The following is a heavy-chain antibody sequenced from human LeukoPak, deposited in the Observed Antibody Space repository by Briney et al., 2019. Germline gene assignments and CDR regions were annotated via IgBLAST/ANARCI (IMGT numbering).Heavy chain of an antibody. V-gene: IGHV4-39*01. CDR2: IYYSGST. D-gene: IGHD3-9*01. CDR3: TRHGGGSGYFDWLLPFDY. CDR1: GGSISSSSYY. Sequence: PSETLSLTCTVSGGSISSSSYYWGWIRKPPGKGLEWIGSIYYSGSTYYNPSLKSRVTISVDTSKDQFSLKLSSVTAADTAVYYCTRHGGGSGYFDWLLPFDYWGQGTLVTVSS. J-gene: IGHJ4*02.